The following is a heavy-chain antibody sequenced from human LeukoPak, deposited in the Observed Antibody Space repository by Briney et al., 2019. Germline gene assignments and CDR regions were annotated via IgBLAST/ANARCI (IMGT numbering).Heavy chain of an antibody. CDR1: GFTFSSYS. CDR2: ISSSSSYI. V-gene: IGHV3-21*01. Sequence: GGSLRLSCAASGFTFSSYSMNWVRQAPGKGLEWVSSISSSSSYIYYADSVKGRFTISRDNAKNSLYLQMNSLRAEDTAVYYCGALTSIAVPGAGYLQHWGQGTLVTVSS. J-gene: IGHJ1*01. CDR3: GALTSIAVPGAGYLQH. D-gene: IGHD6-19*01.